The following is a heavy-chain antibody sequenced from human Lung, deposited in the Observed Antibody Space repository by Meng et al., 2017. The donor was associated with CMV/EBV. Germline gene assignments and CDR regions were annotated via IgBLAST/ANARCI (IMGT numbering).Heavy chain of an antibody. CDR3: ARGGNFDP. V-gene: IGHV7-4-1*02. CDR1: GYTFSTYT. D-gene: IGHD2/OR15-2a*01. CDR2: ISTNTGTP. J-gene: IGHJ5*02. Sequence: QFHVCQSGSELKTPGASVKVSCKASGYTFSTYTINWVRQAHGRGLEWMGWISTNTGTPTYTQGFTGRFVFSLDTSVSTAYLQISSLKAEDTAVYYCARGGNFDPWGQGTLVTVSS.